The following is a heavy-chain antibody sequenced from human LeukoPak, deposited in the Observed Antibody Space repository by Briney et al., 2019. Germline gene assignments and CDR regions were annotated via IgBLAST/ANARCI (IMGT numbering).Heavy chain of an antibody. CDR2: ISYDGSNK. J-gene: IGHJ4*02. CDR3: ARDRRDYDFWSGSIDY. Sequence: GRSLRLSCAASGFTFSSYAMRWVRQTPGKGLEWVAVISYDGSNKYHADSVKGRFTISRDNSKNTLYLQMNSLRAEDTAVYYCARDRRDYDFWSGSIDYWGQGTLVTVSS. V-gene: IGHV3-30-3*01. CDR1: GFTFSSYA. D-gene: IGHD3-3*01.